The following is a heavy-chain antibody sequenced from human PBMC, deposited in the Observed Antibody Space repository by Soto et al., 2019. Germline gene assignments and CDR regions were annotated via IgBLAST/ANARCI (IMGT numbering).Heavy chain of an antibody. Sequence: GASVKVSCKASGYTFTSYYMHWVRQAPGQGLEWMGIINPSGGSTSYAQKFQGRVTMTRDTSTSTVYMELSSLRSEDTAVYYCARDDPYYYDSSGYDGYWGQGTLVTVSS. D-gene: IGHD3-22*01. V-gene: IGHV1-46*01. CDR1: GYTFTSYY. CDR2: INPSGGST. CDR3: ARDDPYYYDSSGYDGY. J-gene: IGHJ4*02.